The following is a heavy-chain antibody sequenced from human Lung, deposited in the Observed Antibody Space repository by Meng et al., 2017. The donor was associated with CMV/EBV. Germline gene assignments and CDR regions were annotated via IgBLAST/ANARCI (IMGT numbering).Heavy chain of an antibody. CDR3: ARASYGSGSPLGESWFDP. D-gene: IGHD3-10*01. J-gene: IGHJ5*02. CDR2: IHSSGST. V-gene: IGHV4-31*03. Sequence: QVRPQEAGPGLVKPSQTLSLTCTGSGGSISSGGYYWSWIRQHPGKGLEWIGYIHSSGSTYYNPSLRSRLTISVDTSKNQFSLKLSSVTAADTAVYYCARASYGSGSPLGESWFDPWGQGTLVTVPS. CDR1: GGSISSGGYY.